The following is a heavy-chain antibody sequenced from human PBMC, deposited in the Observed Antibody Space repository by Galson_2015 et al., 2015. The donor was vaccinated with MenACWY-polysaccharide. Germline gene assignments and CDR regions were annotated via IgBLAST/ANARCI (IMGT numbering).Heavy chain of an antibody. CDR2: ISYDATNK. V-gene: IGHV3-30-3*01. D-gene: IGHD2-2*01. Sequence: SLRLSCAASGFTFSRYAMHWVRQPPSKGLEWVAVISYDATNKYYADSVKGRFTISRDNSKNTVDLQMNSLRAEDTAVYYCARDYCSRANCYGVDVWGQGTTVTVSS. CDR3: ARDYCSRANCYGVDV. CDR1: GFTFSRYA. J-gene: IGHJ6*02.